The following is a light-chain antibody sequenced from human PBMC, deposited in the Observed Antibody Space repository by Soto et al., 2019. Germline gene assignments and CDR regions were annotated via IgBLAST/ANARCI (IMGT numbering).Light chain of an antibody. V-gene: IGKV1-27*01. CDR2: AAS. CDR1: QGISVY. J-gene: IGKJ4*01. CDR3: QKYNSAPLT. Sequence: DIQMTQSPSXLSASLGDRVTITCRASQGISVYLAWFQQKPGKVPKLLIYAASTLQSGVPSRFSGSGSGTDFTLTISSLQPEDVATYYCQKYNSAPLTFGGGTKVEIK.